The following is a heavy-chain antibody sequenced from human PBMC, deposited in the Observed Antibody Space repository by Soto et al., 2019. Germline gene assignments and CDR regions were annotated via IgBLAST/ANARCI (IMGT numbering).Heavy chain of an antibody. V-gene: IGHV4-61*01. CDR3: ARVLYYGLGSYSLYNWFDP. D-gene: IGHD3-10*01. J-gene: IGHJ5*02. CDR2: IYYSGST. CDR1: GGSVSSGSYY. Sequence: QVQLQESGPGLVKPSETLSLTCTVSGGSVSSGSYYWSWIRQPPGKGLEWIGYIYYSGSTNYNPSLKSRVTISVDTSKNQFSLKLSSVTAADTAVYYCARVLYYGLGSYSLYNWFDPWGQGTLVTVSS.